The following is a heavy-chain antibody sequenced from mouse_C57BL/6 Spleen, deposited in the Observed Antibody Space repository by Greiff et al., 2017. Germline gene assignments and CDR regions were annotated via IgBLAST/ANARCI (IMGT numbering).Heavy chain of an antibody. CDR3: ARRAQALYFDY. V-gene: IGHV1-59*01. D-gene: IGHD3-2*02. CDR1: GYTFTSYW. CDR2: IDPSDSYT. Sequence: VQLQQPGAELVRPGPSVKLSCKASGYTFTSYWMHWVKQRPGQGLEWIGVIDPSDSYTNYNQKFKGKATLTVVTSSRTAYMQLSSLTSEDSAVYYCARRAQALYFDYWGQGTTLTVSS. J-gene: IGHJ2*01.